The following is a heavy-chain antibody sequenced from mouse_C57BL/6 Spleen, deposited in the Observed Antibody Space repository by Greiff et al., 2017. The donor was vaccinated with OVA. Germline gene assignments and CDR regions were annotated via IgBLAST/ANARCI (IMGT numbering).Heavy chain of an antibody. D-gene: IGHD1-1*01. J-gene: IGHJ2*01. V-gene: IGHV14-4*01. CDR3: TTPYYYGSRG. Sequence: EVKLQESGAELVRPGASVKLSCTASGFNIKDDYMHWVKQRPEQGLEWIGWIDPENGDTEYASKFQGKATITADTSSNTAYLQLSSLTSEDTAVYYCTTPYYYGSRGWGQGTTLTVSS. CDR1: GFNIKDDY. CDR2: IDPENGDT.